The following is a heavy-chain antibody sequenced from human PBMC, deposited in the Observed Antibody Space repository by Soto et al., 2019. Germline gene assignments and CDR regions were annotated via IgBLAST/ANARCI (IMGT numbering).Heavy chain of an antibody. V-gene: IGHV1-18*01. Sequence: ASVKVSCKASGYTFTSYGISWVRQAPGQGLEWMGWISAYNGNTNYAQKLQGRVTMTTDTSTSTAYMELRSLRSDDTAVYYCARDPPHIVVVPAARPVDYWGQGTLVTVSS. CDR1: GYTFTSYG. J-gene: IGHJ4*02. CDR2: ISAYNGNT. CDR3: ARDPPHIVVVPAARPVDY. D-gene: IGHD2-2*02.